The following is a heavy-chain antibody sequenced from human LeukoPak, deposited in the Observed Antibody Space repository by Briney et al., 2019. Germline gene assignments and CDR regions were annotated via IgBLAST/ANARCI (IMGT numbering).Heavy chain of an antibody. CDR1: GGSISSGDYY. J-gene: IGHJ6*02. CDR2: IYYSGST. CDR3: ASSGRQQLVGYGMDV. V-gene: IGHV4-30-4*01. D-gene: IGHD6-13*01. Sequence: SQTLSLTCTVSGGSISSGDYYWSWIRQPPGKGLEWIGYIYYSGSTYYNPSLKSRVTISVDTSKNQFSLKLSSVTAADTAVYYCASSGRQQLVGYGMDVWGQGTTVTVSS.